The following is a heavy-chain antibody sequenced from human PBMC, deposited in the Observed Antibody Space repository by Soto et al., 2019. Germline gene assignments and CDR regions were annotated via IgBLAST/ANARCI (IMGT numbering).Heavy chain of an antibody. CDR1: AFALSTGGVG. Sequence: QITLKESGPTLVKPTQTLTLTCTFSAFALSTGGVGGGWIRQPPGKALECLALIYWDVDNRYSTSLRSRLTITKDTSKNQVVLTMTNMDPVDTATYYCIQSRCGGDCLQSYASYYYYGMDAWGQGTTVTVSS. CDR2: IYWDVDN. J-gene: IGHJ6*02. V-gene: IGHV2-5*02. CDR3: IQSRCGGDCLQSYASYYYYGMDA. D-gene: IGHD2-21*02.